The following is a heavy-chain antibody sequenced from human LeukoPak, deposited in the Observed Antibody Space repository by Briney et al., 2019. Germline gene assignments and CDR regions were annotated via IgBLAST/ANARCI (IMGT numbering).Heavy chain of an antibody. J-gene: IGHJ5*02. V-gene: IGHV3-48*02. CDR2: ISSSGSK. CDR3: ARGPSSSSWSQFDP. D-gene: IGHD6-13*01. Sequence: GGSLRLSCSASGFTVNSYNMNWVRQAPGKGLEWVSCISSSGSKYYADSVKGRIPTTRDNGKTSLFLEMNSLRDEDTAVYYYARGPSSSSWSQFDPWGQGTLVTVSS. CDR1: GFTVNSYN.